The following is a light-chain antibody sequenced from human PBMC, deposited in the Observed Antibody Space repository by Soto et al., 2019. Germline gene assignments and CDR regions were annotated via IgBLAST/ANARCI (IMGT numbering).Light chain of an antibody. CDR1: QSISSY. CDR3: QQTYRPPPT. Sequence: DIQMTQSPSSLSASVGDRVTITCRASQSISSYLNWYQQKPGKAPKLLIYAASSLQSGVPSRFSGSGSGTDFTLTISRLQPEDFATYYCQQTYRPPPTFGQGTKVEIK. V-gene: IGKV1-39*01. CDR2: AAS. J-gene: IGKJ1*01.